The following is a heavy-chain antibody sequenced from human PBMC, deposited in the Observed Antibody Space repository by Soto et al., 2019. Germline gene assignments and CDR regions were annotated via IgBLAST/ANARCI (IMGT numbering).Heavy chain of an antibody. V-gene: IGHV4-39*02. CDR1: GGSISSSSYY. CDR3: AREYYDILTGPCFDY. Sequence: TSETLSLTCTVSGGSISSSSYYWGWIRQPPGKGLEWIGSIYYSGSTYYNPSLKSRVTISVDTSKNQFSLKLSSVTAADTAVYYCAREYYDILTGPCFDYWGQGTLVTVSS. D-gene: IGHD3-9*01. CDR2: IYYSGST. J-gene: IGHJ4*02.